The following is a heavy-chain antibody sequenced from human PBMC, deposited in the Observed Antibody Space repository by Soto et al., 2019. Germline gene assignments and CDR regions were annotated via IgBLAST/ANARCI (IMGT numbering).Heavy chain of an antibody. V-gene: IGHV1-69*06. D-gene: IGHD3-9*01. CDR1: GGTFSSYA. Sequence: GASVKVSCKASGGTFSSYAISWVRQAPGRGLEWMGGIIPIFGTANYAQKFQGRVTITADKSTSTAYMELSSLRSEDTAVYYCASLARITYYDILTGPGYFDYWGQGTLVTVSS. CDR2: IIPIFGTA. J-gene: IGHJ4*02. CDR3: ASLARITYYDILTGPGYFDY.